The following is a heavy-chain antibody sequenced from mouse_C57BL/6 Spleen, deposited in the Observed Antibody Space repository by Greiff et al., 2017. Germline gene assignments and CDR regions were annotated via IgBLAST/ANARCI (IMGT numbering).Heavy chain of an antibody. J-gene: IGHJ2*01. D-gene: IGHD1-1*01. CDR3: ARDYGSLFDY. CDR2: IYPGDGDT. V-gene: IGHV1-82*01. Sequence: VQGVESGPELVKPGASVKISCKASGYAFSSSWMNWVKQRPGKGLEWIGRIYPGDGDTNYNGKFKGKATLTADKSSSTAYMQLSSLTSEDSAVYFCARDYGSLFDYWGQGTTLTVSS. CDR1: GYAFSSSW.